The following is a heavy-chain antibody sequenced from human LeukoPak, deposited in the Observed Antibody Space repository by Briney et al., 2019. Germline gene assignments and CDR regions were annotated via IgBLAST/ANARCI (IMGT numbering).Heavy chain of an antibody. CDR1: GFTVSSYY. J-gene: IGHJ4*02. CDR3: ARESVGAYSDY. Sequence: GGSLRLSCAASGFTVSSYYMSWVRQAPGKGLEWVSVIYSGGSTYYADSVKGRFTISRDNSKNTLYLQMNSLRAEDTAVYYCARESVGAYSDYWGQGTLVTVSS. CDR2: IYSGGST. V-gene: IGHV3-66*01. D-gene: IGHD1-26*01.